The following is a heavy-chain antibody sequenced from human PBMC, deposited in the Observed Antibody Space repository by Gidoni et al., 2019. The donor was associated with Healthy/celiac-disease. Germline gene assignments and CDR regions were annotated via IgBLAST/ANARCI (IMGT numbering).Heavy chain of an antibody. CDR2: ISSSSSYI. V-gene: IGHV3-21*01. D-gene: IGHD2-2*01. CDR3: ARTGSSPYDAFDI. J-gene: IGHJ3*02. Sequence: EVQLVESGGGLVKPGGSLRLSCAASGFTFSSYSMNWVRQAPGKWLEWVSSISSSSSYIYYADSVKGRFTISRDNAKNSLYLQMNSLRAEDTAVYYCARTGSSPYDAFDIWGQGTMVTVSS. CDR1: GFTFSSYS.